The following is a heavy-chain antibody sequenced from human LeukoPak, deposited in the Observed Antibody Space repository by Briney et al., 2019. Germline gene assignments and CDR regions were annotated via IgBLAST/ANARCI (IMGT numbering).Heavy chain of an antibody. J-gene: IGHJ4*02. CDR2: IYTSGST. V-gene: IGHV4-61*02. Sequence: SETLSLTCTVSGGSISSGSYYWSWIRQPAGKELEWIGRIYTSGSTNYNPSLKSRVTISVDTSKNQFSLKLSSVTAADTAVYYCARGGQWLVRTLAYWGQGTLVTVSS. CDR3: ARGGQWLVRTLAY. CDR1: GGSISSGSYY. D-gene: IGHD6-19*01.